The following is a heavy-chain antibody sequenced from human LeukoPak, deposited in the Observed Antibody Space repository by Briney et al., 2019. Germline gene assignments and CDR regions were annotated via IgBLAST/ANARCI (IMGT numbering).Heavy chain of an antibody. CDR1: GYTFTSYY. V-gene: IGHV1-46*01. D-gene: IGHD6-25*01. J-gene: IGHJ3*02. CDR3: ARYGFSSVWQGGWHAFDI. CDR2: INPTSGDT. Sequence: ASVKVSCEASGYTFTSYYVHWVRQAPGQGLQWMGIINPTSGDTNYAQNFQGRVTMTRDMSTSTVYMELSSLRSEDTAVYYCARYGFSSVWQGGWHAFDIWGHGTMVTVSS.